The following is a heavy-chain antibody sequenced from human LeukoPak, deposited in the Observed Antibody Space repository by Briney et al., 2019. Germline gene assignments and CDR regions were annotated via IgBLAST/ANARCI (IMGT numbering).Heavy chain of an antibody. CDR3: ASSSGWPKPQGSFDI. CDR1: GFTVSSNY. CDR2: IYSGGST. V-gene: IGHV3-53*01. Sequence: PGGSLRLSRAASGFTVSSNYVSWVRQAPGKGLEWVSVIYSGGSTYYADSVKGRFTISRDNSKNTLYLQMNSLRAEDTAVYYCASSSGWPKPQGSFDIWGQGTMVTVSS. J-gene: IGHJ3*02. D-gene: IGHD6-19*01.